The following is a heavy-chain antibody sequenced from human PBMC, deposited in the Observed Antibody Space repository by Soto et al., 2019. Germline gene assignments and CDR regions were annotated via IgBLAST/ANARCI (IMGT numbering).Heavy chain of an antibody. CDR1: GGTFSNCG. CDR2: IIPIFGTA. J-gene: IGHJ4*02. V-gene: IGHV1-69*13. Sequence: PAKASGKASGGTFSNCGVNWARQAAGQGLEWMGGIIPIFGTAKYAQKFQGRVTITADDSTRTAYMELSSLRSEDTAVYYCARDGTLYDNNAYYYRYWGQRTLVTVSS. D-gene: IGHD3-22*01. CDR3: ARDGTLYDNNAYYYRY.